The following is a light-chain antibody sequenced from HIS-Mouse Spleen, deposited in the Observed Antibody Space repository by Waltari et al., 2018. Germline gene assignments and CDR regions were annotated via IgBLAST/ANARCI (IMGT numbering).Light chain of an antibody. CDR2: EVS. Sequence: QSALTQHPSAPGSPGQSVTTPCTGTSSDAGGYNYVHCYQQHPGKAPKLMIDEVSKRPSGVPDRFSGSKSGNTAALTVSGLQAEDEADYYCSSYAGSNNLGVFGTGTKVTVL. V-gene: IGLV2-8*01. J-gene: IGLJ1*01. CDR3: SSYAGSNNLGV. CDR1: SSDAGGYNY.